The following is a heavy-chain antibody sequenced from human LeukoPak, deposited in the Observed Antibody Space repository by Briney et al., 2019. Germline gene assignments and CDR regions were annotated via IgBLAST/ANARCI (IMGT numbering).Heavy chain of an antibody. CDR1: GYSFTSYW. CDR2: IYPGDSDT. J-gene: IGHJ4*02. Sequence: KVGESLKISCKGSGYSFTSYWIGWVRQLPGKGLEWMGIIYPGDSDTRYSPSFQGQVTISADKSISTAYLQWSSLKASDTAMYYCARLSIAAAGTVDYWGQGTLVTVSS. D-gene: IGHD6-13*01. V-gene: IGHV5-51*01. CDR3: ARLSIAAAGTVDY.